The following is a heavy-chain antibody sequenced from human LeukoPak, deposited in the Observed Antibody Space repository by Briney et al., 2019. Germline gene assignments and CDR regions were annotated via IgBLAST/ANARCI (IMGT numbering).Heavy chain of an antibody. CDR1: GFTFSSYG. J-gene: IGHJ4*02. CDR3: AKDEGYSSTGVGY. D-gene: IGHD6-13*01. V-gene: IGHV3-33*06. Sequence: GRSLRLSCAASGFTFSSYGMHWVRQAPGKGLEWVAVIWYDGSNKYYADSVKGRFTISRDNSKNTLYLQMNSLRAEDTAVYYCAKDEGYSSTGVGYWGQGTLVTVSS. CDR2: IWYDGSNK.